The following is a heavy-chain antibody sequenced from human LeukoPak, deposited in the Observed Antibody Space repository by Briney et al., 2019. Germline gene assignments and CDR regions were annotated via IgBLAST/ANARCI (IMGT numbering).Heavy chain of an antibody. D-gene: IGHD3-22*01. J-gene: IGHJ4*02. Sequence: SETLSLTCTVSGYAITSGGFSWNWIRQSPGKGLEWIGCIYDRGPAYYNPSLKSRFTISVGRPKNQFFLNVTSLTAADTAVYYRARESKIYDGDGYHLDSWGQGTLVSVSS. CDR1: GYAITSGGFS. CDR2: IYDRGPA. CDR3: ARESKIYDGDGYHLDS. V-gene: IGHV4-30-2*06.